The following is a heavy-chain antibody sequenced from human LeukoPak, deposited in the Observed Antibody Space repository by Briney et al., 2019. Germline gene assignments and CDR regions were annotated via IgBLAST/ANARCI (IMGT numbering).Heavy chain of an antibody. D-gene: IGHD1-26*01. CDR3: AKGGAGAPRDYYYFGMDV. CDR2: INSDGSST. Sequence: GGSLRLSCAASGFSFGTYWMSWVRQAPGKGLVWVSRINSDGSSTSYADSVKGRFTISRDNAKNTLYLQMNSLRAEDTAVYYCAKGGAGAPRDYYYFGMDVWGPGTTVTGS. CDR1: GFSFGTYW. J-gene: IGHJ6*02. V-gene: IGHV3-74*01.